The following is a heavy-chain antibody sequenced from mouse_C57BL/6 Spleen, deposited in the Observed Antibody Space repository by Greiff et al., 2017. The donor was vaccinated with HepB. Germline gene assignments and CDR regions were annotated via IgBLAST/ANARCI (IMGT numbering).Heavy chain of an antibody. V-gene: IGHV3-6*01. CDR3: ARAHDYYGSFYYAMDY. J-gene: IGHJ4*01. CDR1: GYSITSGYY. Sequence: DVKLQESGPGLVKPSQSLSLTCSVTGYSITSGYYWNWIRQFPGNKLEWMGYISYDGSNNYNPSLKNRISITRDTSKNQFFLKLNSVTTEDTATYYCARAHDYYGSFYYAMDYWGQGTSVTVSS. D-gene: IGHD1-1*01. CDR2: ISYDGSN.